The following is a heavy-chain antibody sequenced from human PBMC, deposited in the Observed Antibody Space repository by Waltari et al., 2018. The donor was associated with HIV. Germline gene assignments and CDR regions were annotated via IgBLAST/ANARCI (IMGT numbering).Heavy chain of an antibody. D-gene: IGHD2-15*01. CDR2: IPYDGNTK. J-gene: IGHJ6*02. Sequence: QGQLVESGGGVVQPGGSLRLSCAASGFSLSISGMHWVRQAPGKGLEWGKFIPYDGNTKYYADSVKGRFTISRDNSKNTLYLQMSSLRAEDTAVYYCAKELRSGYSYYYYGMDVWGQGTTVTVSS. CDR1: GFSLSISG. CDR3: AKELRSGYSYYYYGMDV. V-gene: IGHV3-30*02.